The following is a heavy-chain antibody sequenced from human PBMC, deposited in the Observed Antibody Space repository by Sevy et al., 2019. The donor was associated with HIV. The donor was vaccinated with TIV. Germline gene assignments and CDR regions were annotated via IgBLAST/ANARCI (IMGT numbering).Heavy chain of an antibody. Sequence: ASVKVSCKASGYTFTNYYMHWVRQAPGQGLEWMGIINLRGGSTTYAQKFQHRVTMTRDTSTSTVYMELSSLRSEDTAVYYCVRDRRGYDSTAYFYDYSGQRTLVTVSS. J-gene: IGHJ4*01. CDR1: GYTFTNYY. D-gene: IGHD3-22*01. CDR3: VRDRRGYDSTAYFYDY. V-gene: IGHV1-46*01. CDR2: INLRGGST.